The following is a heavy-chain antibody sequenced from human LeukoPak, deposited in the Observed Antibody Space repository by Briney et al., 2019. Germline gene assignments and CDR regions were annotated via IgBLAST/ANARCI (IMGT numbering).Heavy chain of an antibody. J-gene: IGHJ5*02. CDR3: ARGTIYDFWSGYFFSGGCFDP. CDR2: ISAYNGNT. V-gene: IGHV1-18*01. CDR1: GYTFTGYG. D-gene: IGHD3-3*01. Sequence: ASVKVSCKASGYTFTGYGISWVRQAPGQGLEWMGWISAYNGNTNYAQKLQGRVTMTTDTSTSTAYMELRSLRSDDTAVYYCARGTIYDFWSGYFFSGGCFDPWGQGTLVTVSS.